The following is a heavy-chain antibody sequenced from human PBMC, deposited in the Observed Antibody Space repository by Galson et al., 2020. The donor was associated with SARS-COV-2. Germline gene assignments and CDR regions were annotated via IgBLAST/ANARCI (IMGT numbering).Heavy chain of an antibody. J-gene: IGHJ4*02. D-gene: IGHD3-9*01. V-gene: IGHV4-34*01. CDR1: VGSFSGYY. CDR2: INHSGST. CDR3: ARGRTYYDILAGYAKYYFDY. Sequence: SQTLSLTCALYVGSFSGYYFSWIRQPPGKGLEWIGEINHSGSTNYNPSLNSRVTISVDTSKNQFSLKLSSVTAADTAVYYCARGRTYYDILAGYAKYYFDYWGQGTLVTVSS.